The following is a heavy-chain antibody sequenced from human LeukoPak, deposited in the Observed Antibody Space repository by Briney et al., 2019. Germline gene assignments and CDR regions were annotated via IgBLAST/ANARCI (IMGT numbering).Heavy chain of an antibody. Sequence: GGSLRLSCAASGFTFSSYAMHWVRQAPGKGLEWVAVISYDGSNKYYADSVKGRFTISRDNSKNTLYLQMNSLRAEDTALYYCAKGLVGFSYYYGMDVWGQGTTVTVSS. J-gene: IGHJ6*02. CDR2: ISYDGSNK. CDR1: GFTFSSYA. CDR3: AKGLVGFSYYYGMDV. V-gene: IGHV3-30*01. D-gene: IGHD3-10*01.